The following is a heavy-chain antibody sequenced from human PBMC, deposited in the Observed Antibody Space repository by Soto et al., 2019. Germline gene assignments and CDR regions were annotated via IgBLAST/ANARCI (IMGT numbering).Heavy chain of an antibody. D-gene: IGHD5-12*01. CDR1: GGSINSGDYY. CDR2: IYYSGST. CDR3: ARLYTGYEAFDY. Sequence: SETLSLTCSVSGGSINSGDYYWSWVRQSPGKGLEWIGYIYYSGSTYYNPSLKSRSTISIDTSKNQFFLDVDSVTAADTAVYYCARLYTGYEAFDYWGQGTLVTVSS. V-gene: IGHV4-30-4*01. J-gene: IGHJ4*02.